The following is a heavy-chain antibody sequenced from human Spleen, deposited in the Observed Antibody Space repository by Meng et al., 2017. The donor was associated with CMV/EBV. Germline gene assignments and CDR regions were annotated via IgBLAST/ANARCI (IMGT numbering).Heavy chain of an antibody. J-gene: IGHJ5*02. CDR3: ARVKGYCSGGSCCDWFDP. CDR2: TYYRSKWYN. V-gene: IGHV6-1*01. Sequence: SSNRAAWNWIRQSPSRGLEWLGRTYYRSKWYNDYAVSVKSRITINPDTSKNQFSLQLNSVTPEDTAVYYCARVKGYCSGGSCCDWFDPWGQGTLVTVSS. D-gene: IGHD2-15*01. CDR1: SSNRAA.